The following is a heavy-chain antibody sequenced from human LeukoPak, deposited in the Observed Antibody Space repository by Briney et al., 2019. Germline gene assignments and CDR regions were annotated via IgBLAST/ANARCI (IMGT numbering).Heavy chain of an antibody. CDR1: GFTFSNYA. CDR2: ISSSGSSS. CDR3: AKNFGSGNCRSFDY. V-gene: IGHV3-23*01. D-gene: IGHD3-10*01. Sequence: GGSLRLSCAASGFTFSNYAMNWVRQAPGKGLEWVSVISSSGSSSYYADSVKGRFTISRDNSKNTLYLQMNSLRAEDTATYYCAKNFGSGNCRSFDYWGQGTLVTVSS. J-gene: IGHJ4*02.